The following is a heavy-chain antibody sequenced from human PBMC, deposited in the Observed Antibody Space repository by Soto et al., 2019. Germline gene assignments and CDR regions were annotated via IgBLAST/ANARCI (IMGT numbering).Heavy chain of an antibody. V-gene: IGHV4-61*08. CDR1: GGSISSGGYS. CDR3: ARRAALAFDI. J-gene: IGHJ3*02. D-gene: IGHD6-13*01. CDR2: IYHSGST. Sequence: SETLSLTCAVSGGSISSGGYSWSWIRQPPGKGLEWIGYIYHSGSTYYNPSLKSRVTISVDTSKNQFSLKLSSVTAADTAVYYCARRAALAFDIWGQGTMVTVSS.